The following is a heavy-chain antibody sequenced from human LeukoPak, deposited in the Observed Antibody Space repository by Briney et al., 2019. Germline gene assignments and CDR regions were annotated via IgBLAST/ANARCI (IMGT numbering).Heavy chain of an antibody. D-gene: IGHD3-3*01. CDR1: GFTFDDYA. CDR3: AKGNSRFLEWLSEYYFDY. Sequence: GGSLRLSCAASGFTFDDYAMHWVRQAPGKGLEWVSGISWNSGSIGYADSVKGRFTISRDNAKNSLYLQMNSLRAEDMALYYCAKGNSRFLEWLSEYYFDYWGQGTLVTVSS. J-gene: IGHJ4*02. CDR2: ISWNSGSI. V-gene: IGHV3-9*03.